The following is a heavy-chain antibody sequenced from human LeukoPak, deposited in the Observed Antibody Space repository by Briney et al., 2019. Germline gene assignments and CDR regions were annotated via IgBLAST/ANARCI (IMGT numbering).Heavy chain of an antibody. CDR1: GGSISGHY. J-gene: IGHJ4*02. Sequence: SETLSLTCSVSGGSISGHYWSWIRQPPGKGLEWIGYIYFTGTTNYHPSLQSRVTISLDTSKNQFSLKLRSVTAADTAVYYCARGGSWYGDWGQGTLVTVSS. CDR2: IYFTGTT. V-gene: IGHV4-59*08. CDR3: ARGGSWYGD. D-gene: IGHD6-13*01.